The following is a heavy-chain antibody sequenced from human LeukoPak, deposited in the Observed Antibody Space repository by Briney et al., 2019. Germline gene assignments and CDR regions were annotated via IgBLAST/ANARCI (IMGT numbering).Heavy chain of an antibody. V-gene: IGHV3-53*01. Sequence: GGSLRLSCAASGFTVSSNYMSWVRQAPGKGLEWVSLIYSGGTTYYADSVKGRFTISRDNSKNSLYLQMNSLRAEDTAVYYCAREKFDYWGQGTLVTVSS. CDR2: IYSGGTT. CDR3: AREKFDY. CDR1: GFTVSSNY. J-gene: IGHJ4*02.